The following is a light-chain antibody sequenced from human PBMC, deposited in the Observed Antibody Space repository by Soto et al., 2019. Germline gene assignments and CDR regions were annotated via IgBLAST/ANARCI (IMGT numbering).Light chain of an antibody. CDR2: AAS. J-gene: IGKJ5*01. CDR3: HQSFYNLRIT. Sequence: DIQMTQSPSSLSASIGDGVTITCRASQSINTYLTWYQQKPGKAPKLLISAASNLKSGVPSRFRGSGSGTDFTLTISSLQTEDFETYAYHQSFYNLRITFGQGTRLEIQ. V-gene: IGKV1-39*01. CDR1: QSINTY.